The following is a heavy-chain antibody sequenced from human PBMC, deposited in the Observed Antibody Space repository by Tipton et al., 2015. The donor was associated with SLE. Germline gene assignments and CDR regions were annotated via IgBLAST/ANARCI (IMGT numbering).Heavy chain of an antibody. V-gene: IGHV4-34*01. CDR2: INHSGST. J-gene: IGHJ6*03. Sequence: TLSLTCAVYGGSFSGYYWSWIRQPPGKGLEWIGEINHSGSTNYNPSLKSRVTISVDTSKNQFSLKLSSVTAADTAVYYCARGGIAVAGYYYYMDVWGKGTTVTVSS. CDR3: ARGGIAVAGYYYYMDV. CDR1: GGSFSGYY. D-gene: IGHD6-19*01.